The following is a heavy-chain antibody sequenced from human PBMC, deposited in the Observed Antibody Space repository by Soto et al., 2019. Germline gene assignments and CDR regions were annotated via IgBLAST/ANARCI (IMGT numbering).Heavy chain of an antibody. V-gene: IGHV1-18*04. CDR3: ARRDYGDYVDGMDV. J-gene: IGHJ6*02. Sequence: ASVKVSCKASGYTFTSYGISWVRQAPGQGPEWMGWISAYNGNTNYAQKLQGRVTMTTDTSTSTAYMELRSLRSDDTAVYYCARRDYGDYVDGMDVWGQGTTVTVSS. CDR2: ISAYNGNT. CDR1: GYTFTSYG. D-gene: IGHD4-17*01.